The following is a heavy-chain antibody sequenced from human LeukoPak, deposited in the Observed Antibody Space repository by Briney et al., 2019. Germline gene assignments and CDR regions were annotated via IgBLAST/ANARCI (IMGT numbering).Heavy chain of an antibody. J-gene: IGHJ4*02. CDR2: ISSSGSTV. CDR1: GFTFSSYE. Sequence: PGGSLRLSCAASGFTFSSYEMNWVRQAPGKGLEWVSYISSSGSTVYYADSVKGRFTISRDNAKNSLYLQMNSLRAEDTAVYYCARAYGPGTGYSDYWGQGTLVTVSS. D-gene: IGHD3-9*01. V-gene: IGHV3-48*03. CDR3: ARAYGPGTGYSDY.